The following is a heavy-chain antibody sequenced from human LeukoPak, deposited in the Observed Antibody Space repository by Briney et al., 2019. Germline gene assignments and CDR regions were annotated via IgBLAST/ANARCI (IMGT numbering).Heavy chain of an antibody. V-gene: IGHV3-21*01. CDR2: ISSSSSYI. D-gene: IGHD3-10*01. CDR1: GFTFSSYS. Sequence: GGSLRLSCAASGFTFSSYSMNWVRQAPGKGLEWVSSISSSSSYIYYADSVKGRFTISRDNAKNSLYLQMNSLRAEDTAVYYCARDGYGFYYYGSGSYYPPDYWGQGTLVTVSS. J-gene: IGHJ4*02. CDR3: ARDGYGFYYYGSGSYYPPDY.